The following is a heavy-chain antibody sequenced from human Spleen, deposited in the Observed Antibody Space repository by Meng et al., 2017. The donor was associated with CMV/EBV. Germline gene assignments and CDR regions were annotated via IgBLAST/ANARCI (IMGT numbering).Heavy chain of an antibody. CDR1: GYTFTGYY. V-gene: IGHV1-69*10. J-gene: IGHJ6*02. Sequence: SVKVSCKASGYTFTGYYTHWVRQAPGQGLEWMGGIIPILGIANYAQKFQGRVTITADKSTSTAYMELSSLRSEDTAVYYCARSTAKNYDFWSVYGMDVWGQGTTVTVSS. CDR3: ARSTAKNYDFWSVYGMDV. D-gene: IGHD3-3*01. CDR2: IIPILGIA.